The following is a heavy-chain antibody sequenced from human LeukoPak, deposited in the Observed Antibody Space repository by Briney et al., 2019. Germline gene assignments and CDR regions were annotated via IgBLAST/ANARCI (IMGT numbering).Heavy chain of an antibody. CDR1: GFTFSSYG. CDR2: NSGSGGST. V-gene: IGHV3-23*01. J-gene: IGHJ5*02. Sequence: GGSLRLSCTASGFTFSSYGMSWVRQAPGKGLEWVSTNSGSGGSTYYADSVQGRFTISRDNSKNTLYLQMNSLRAEDMAVYYCARDPGKGWFDPWGQGTLVTVSS. CDR3: ARDPGKGWFDP. D-gene: IGHD1-14*01.